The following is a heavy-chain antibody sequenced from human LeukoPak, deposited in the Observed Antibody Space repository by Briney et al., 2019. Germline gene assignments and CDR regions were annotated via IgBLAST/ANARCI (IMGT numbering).Heavy chain of an antibody. CDR1: GYTFTGYY. CDR2: INPNSGGT. Sequence: ASVKVSCKASGYTFTGYYMHWVRQAPGQGLEWMGWINPNSGGTNYAQKFQGRVTMTRDTSISTAYMELSRLRSDDTAVYYCAITIFWGQWGFDPWGQGTLVTVSS. J-gene: IGHJ5*02. D-gene: IGHD3-3*01. CDR3: AITIFWGQWGFDP. V-gene: IGHV1-2*02.